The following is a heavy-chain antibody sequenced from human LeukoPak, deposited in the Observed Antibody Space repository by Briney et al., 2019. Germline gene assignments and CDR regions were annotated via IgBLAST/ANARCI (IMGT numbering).Heavy chain of an antibody. CDR2: IYPGDSDS. V-gene: IGHV5-51*01. CDR1: GYSFTSNW. J-gene: IGHJ4*02. D-gene: IGHD2-2*01. CDR3: ARRSPHCSGTSCYDDY. Sequence: GESLKISCKGSGYSFTSNWIGWLRQMPGKGLEWMAIIYPGDSDSRHSPSFQGQVTISADKSISTAYLQWSSLKASDTAMYYCARRSPHCSGTSCYDDYWGQGTLVTVSS.